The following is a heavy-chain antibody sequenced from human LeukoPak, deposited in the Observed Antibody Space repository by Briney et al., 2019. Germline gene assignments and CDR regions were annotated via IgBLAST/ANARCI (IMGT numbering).Heavy chain of an antibody. CDR3: ARKSGNGYYWSDHY. D-gene: IGHD3-22*01. CDR2: ISAYNGNT. J-gene: IGHJ4*02. Sequence: ASVKVSCKASGYTFTSYGINWVRQAPGQGLEWMGWISAYNGNTNYAQKLQDRVTMTTDTSTSTAYMELRSLRSDDTAVYYCARKSGNGYYWSDHYWGQGTLVTVSS. V-gene: IGHV1-18*01. CDR1: GYTFTSYG.